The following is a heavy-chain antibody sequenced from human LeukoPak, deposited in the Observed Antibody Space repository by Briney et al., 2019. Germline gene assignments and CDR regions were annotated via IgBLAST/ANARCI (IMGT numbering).Heavy chain of an antibody. Sequence: GGSLRLSCAASGFTFSSYAMSWVRQAPGKGLEWVSAISGSGGSTYYADSVKGRFTVSRDNSKNTLFLQMDSLRAEDTAIYYCAKERDYGPADYWGQGTLVTVSS. CDR2: ISGSGGST. D-gene: IGHD4/OR15-4a*01. J-gene: IGHJ4*02. V-gene: IGHV3-23*01. CDR3: AKERDYGPADY. CDR1: GFTFSSYA.